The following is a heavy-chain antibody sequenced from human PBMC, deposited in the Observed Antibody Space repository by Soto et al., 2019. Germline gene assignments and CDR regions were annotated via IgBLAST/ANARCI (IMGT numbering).Heavy chain of an antibody. Sequence: SETLSLTCAVSGGSISSGGYYWGWIRQPPGKGLEWIATIYHSGSTYYNPSLKSRITISVDTSKNQFSLKLSSVTAADTAVYYCARQGSVWYFFDSWGQGTLVTVSS. CDR2: IYHSGST. CDR1: GGSISSGGYY. J-gene: IGHJ4*02. CDR3: ARQGSVWYFFDS. D-gene: IGHD6-19*01. V-gene: IGHV4-39*01.